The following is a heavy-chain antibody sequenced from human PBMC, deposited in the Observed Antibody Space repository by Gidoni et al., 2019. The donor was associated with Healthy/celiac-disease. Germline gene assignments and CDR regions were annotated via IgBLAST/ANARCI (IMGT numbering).Heavy chain of an antibody. J-gene: IGHJ3*02. D-gene: IGHD2-2*02. CDR2: ISGSGGST. CDR3: AKGGVFHCSSTSCYMEGDAFDI. CDR1: GFTFSSYA. V-gene: IGHV3-23*01. Sequence: EVQLLESGGGLVQPGGSLRLSCAASGFTFSSYAMSWVRQAPGKGLEWVSAISGSGGSTYYADSVKGRFTISRDNSKNTLYLQMNSLRAEDTAVYYCAKGGVFHCSSTSCYMEGDAFDIWGQGTMVTVSS.